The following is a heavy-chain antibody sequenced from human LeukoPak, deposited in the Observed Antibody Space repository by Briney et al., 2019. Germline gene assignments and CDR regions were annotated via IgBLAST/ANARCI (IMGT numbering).Heavy chain of an antibody. CDR3: ARALLWFGELLGDYYYGMDV. Sequence: ASVKVSCKASGYTFTSCAMHWVRQAPGQRREWMGWINAGNGNTKYSQKFQGRVTITRDTSASTAYMELSSLRSEDTAVYYCARALLWFGELLGDYYYGMDVWGKGTTVTVSS. CDR2: INAGNGNT. V-gene: IGHV1-3*01. CDR1: GYTFTSCA. J-gene: IGHJ6*04. D-gene: IGHD3-10*01.